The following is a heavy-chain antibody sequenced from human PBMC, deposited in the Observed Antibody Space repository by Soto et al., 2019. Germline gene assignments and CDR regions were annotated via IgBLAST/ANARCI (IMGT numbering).Heavy chain of an antibody. CDR2: IHYSGNT. D-gene: IGHD3-3*01. CDR3: ARGHLWLED. CDR1: GVSISGFY. Sequence: SETLSLTCALSGVSISGFYWSWIRQPPGKGLEYLGYIHYSGNTYYNPSLKSRVTVSLDSSKNQFSLKLTSVTAADTAIYYCARGHLWLEDWAQGTLVTVSS. J-gene: IGHJ4*02. V-gene: IGHV4-59*13.